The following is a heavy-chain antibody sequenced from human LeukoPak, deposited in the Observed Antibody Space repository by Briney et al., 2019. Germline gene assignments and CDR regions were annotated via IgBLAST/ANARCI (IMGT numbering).Heavy chain of an antibody. J-gene: IGHJ5*02. CDR2: ITGSGGST. CDR3: AKKYSTGLDP. V-gene: IGHV3-23*01. Sequence: GGSLRLSCAASGFTFSSYGMSWVRQAPGKGLEWVSTITGSGGSTYYADSVKGRFTISRDTSKNTLYLQMNSLRAEDTAVYYCAKKYSTGLDPWGQGTLVTVSS. D-gene: IGHD1-26*01. CDR1: GFTFSSYG.